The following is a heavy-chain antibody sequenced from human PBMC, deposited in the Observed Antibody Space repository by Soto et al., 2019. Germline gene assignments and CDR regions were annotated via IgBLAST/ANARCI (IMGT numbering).Heavy chain of an antibody. V-gene: IGHV1-69*08. D-gene: IGHD3-3*01. J-gene: IGHJ6*03. CDR3: ARDRGFWSGYLYYYYMDV. CDR2: IIPILGIA. Sequence: QVQLVQSGAEVKKPGSSVKVSCKASGGTFSSYTISWVRQAPGQGLEWMGRIIPILGIANYAQKFQGRVTITADKSTSTVYMELSSLRSEDTAVYYCARDRGFWSGYLYYYYMDVWGKGTTVTVSS. CDR1: GGTFSSYT.